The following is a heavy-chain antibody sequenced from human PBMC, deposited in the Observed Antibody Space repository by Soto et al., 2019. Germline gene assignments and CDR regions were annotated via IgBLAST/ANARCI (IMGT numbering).Heavy chain of an antibody. CDR3: ARDGPAAAGTRWFDP. D-gene: IGHD6-13*01. Sequence: ASVKVSCKASGYTFTSYDINWVRQATGQGLEWMGWMNPNSGNTGYAQKFQGRVTMTTDTSTSTAYMELRSLRSDDTAVYYCARDGPAAAGTRWFDPWGQGTLVTVSS. CDR1: GYTFTSYD. J-gene: IGHJ5*02. V-gene: IGHV1-8*01. CDR2: MNPNSGNT.